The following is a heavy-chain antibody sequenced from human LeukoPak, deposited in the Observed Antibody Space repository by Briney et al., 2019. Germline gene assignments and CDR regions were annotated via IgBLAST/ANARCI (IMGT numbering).Heavy chain of an antibody. J-gene: IGHJ4*02. V-gene: IGHV4-34*01. CDR2: INHSGST. Sequence: PSETLSLTCAGYGGSFSGYYWSWIRHPPGKGLEWIGEINHSGSTNYNPSLKSRVTISVETSKNQFSLKLSSVTAADTAVYYCARPRRPDYYDSSGYYDYWGQGTLLTVSS. D-gene: IGHD3-22*01. CDR1: GGSFSGYY. CDR3: ARPRRPDYYDSSGYYDY.